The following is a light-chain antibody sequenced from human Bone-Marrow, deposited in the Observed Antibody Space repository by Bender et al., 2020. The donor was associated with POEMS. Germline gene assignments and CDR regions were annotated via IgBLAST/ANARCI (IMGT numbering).Light chain of an antibody. J-gene: IGLJ3*02. CDR2: EVT. CDR3: SSYTSSHPV. CDR1: SSDVGGYNF. Sequence: QSALTQPASVSGSPGQSITISCTGTSSDVGGYNFVSWYQQHPGKAPKFMIYEVTTRPSGVSNLFSGHDSGNAASLPISGLEPEDEADYYRSSYTSSHPVFGGGAKLTVL. V-gene: IGLV2-14*01.